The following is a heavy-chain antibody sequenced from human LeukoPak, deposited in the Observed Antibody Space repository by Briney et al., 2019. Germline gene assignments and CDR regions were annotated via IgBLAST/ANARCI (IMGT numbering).Heavy chain of an antibody. Sequence: SETLSLTCTVSGGPMNNYYWTWIRQPPGRGLEWIGHIYYSGSTYYNPSLRSRVTISVDTSKNQFTLKLNSVTAADTAVYYCARQAWLLDYWGQGALVTVSS. V-gene: IGHV4-59*08. CDR2: IYYSGST. CDR3: ARQAWLLDY. D-gene: IGHD5-12*01. J-gene: IGHJ4*02. CDR1: GGPMNNYY.